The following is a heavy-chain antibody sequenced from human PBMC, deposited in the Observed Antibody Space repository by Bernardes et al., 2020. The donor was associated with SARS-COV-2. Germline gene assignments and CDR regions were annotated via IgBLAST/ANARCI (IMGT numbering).Heavy chain of an antibody. CDR2: IRGNGDTP. D-gene: IGHD2-8*01. J-gene: IGHJ3*02. Sequence: SLSLTFAASGFTFRNYAMSWVRQAPGKGLEWVSAIRGNGDTPYYADSVKGRFTISRDNSENTLYLQMNSLRVEDTALYYCAKEWDTVPGNAFDIWGHGTLVTVYS. V-gene: IGHV3-23*01. CDR1: GFTFRNYA. CDR3: AKEWDTVPGNAFDI.